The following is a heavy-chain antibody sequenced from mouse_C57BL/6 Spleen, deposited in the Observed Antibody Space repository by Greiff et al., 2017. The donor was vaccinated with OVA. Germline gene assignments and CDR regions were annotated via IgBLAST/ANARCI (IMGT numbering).Heavy chain of an antibody. J-gene: IGHJ3*01. CDR3: ARLSAQATWFAY. V-gene: IGHV1-53*01. CDR2: INPSNGGT. D-gene: IGHD3-2*02. CDR1: GYTFTSYW. Sequence: QVQLQQPGTELVKPGASVKLSCKASGYTFTSYWMHWVKQRPGQGLEWIGNINPSNGGTNYNEKFKSKATLTVVKSSSTAYMQLSSLTSGDSAVYYCARLSAQATWFAYWGQGTLVTVSA.